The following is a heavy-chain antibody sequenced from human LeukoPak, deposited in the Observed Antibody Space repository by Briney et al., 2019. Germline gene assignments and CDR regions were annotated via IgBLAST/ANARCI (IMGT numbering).Heavy chain of an antibody. Sequence: PGGSLRLSCAASEFTFSKFPMGWVRQAPGRGLEWVSAISASGDVTFHADSVRGRFTISRDNAKNSLYLQMNSLRAEDTAVYYCARDLQNYDFWSGYYAYFDYWGQGTLVTVSS. V-gene: IGHV3-23*01. CDR1: EFTFSKFP. D-gene: IGHD3-3*01. J-gene: IGHJ4*02. CDR3: ARDLQNYDFWSGYYAYFDY. CDR2: ISASGDVT.